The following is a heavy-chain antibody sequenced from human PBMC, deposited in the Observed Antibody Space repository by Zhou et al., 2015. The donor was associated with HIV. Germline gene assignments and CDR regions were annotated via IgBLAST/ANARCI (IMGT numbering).Heavy chain of an antibody. CDR1: GGTFSGSD. CDR3: ARGGDYSNYGSQYHGMDV. Sequence: LVQSGTEVRKPGSSVKVSCKASGGTFSGSDLSWVRQAPGQGLEWMGRITPMFDIHNYAEKFRARLNITVDRHTSAAYMELSSLTSEDTAVFYCARGGDYSNYGSQYHGMDVWGQGTTVTVSS. J-gene: IGHJ6*02. D-gene: IGHD4-11*01. V-gene: IGHV1-69*17. CDR2: ITPMFDIH.